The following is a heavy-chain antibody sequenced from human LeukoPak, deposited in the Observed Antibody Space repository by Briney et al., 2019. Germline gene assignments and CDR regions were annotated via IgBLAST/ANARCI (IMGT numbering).Heavy chain of an antibody. Sequence: ASVTVSCKASGCTFSSYAISGVRQAPGQGLEWMGGIIPIFGTANYAQKFQGRVTITADKSTSTAYMELSSLKSEDTAVYYCAREGDYGGKSPPFDYWGQGTLVTVSS. V-gene: IGHV1-69*06. CDR2: IIPIFGTA. D-gene: IGHD4-23*01. J-gene: IGHJ4*02. CDR1: GCTFSSYA. CDR3: AREGDYGGKSPPFDY.